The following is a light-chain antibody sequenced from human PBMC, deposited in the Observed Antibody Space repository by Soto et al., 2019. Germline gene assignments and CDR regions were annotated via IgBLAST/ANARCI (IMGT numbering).Light chain of an antibody. Sequence: DIQMTQSPSSLSASVGDRITITCRASQSISNYLNWYQHKPGKAPKLLIYAASSLQSGVPSRFSGSGSGTDFTLTISSLQPEDFATYYCQQSYDTPRTFGQGTKVAIK. CDR3: QQSYDTPRT. CDR2: AAS. V-gene: IGKV1-39*01. CDR1: QSISNY. J-gene: IGKJ1*01.